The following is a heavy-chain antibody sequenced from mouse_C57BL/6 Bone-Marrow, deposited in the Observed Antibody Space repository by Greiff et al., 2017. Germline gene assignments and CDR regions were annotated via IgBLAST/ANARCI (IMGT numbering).Heavy chain of an antibody. CDR1: GFSFTSYS. CDR3: ARRGEYYGSVWFAY. V-gene: IGHV2-2*02. Sequence: QVQLQQSGPGLVQPSPCLSISCTASGFSFTSYSVHWVRQSPGKGLEWLGVIWSGGSTDYNAAFISRLSTIKENSKSQVFFKMNRLQANDTAIYYCARRGEYYGSVWFAYWGQGTLVTVSA. CDR2: IWSGGST. J-gene: IGHJ3*01. D-gene: IGHD1-1*01.